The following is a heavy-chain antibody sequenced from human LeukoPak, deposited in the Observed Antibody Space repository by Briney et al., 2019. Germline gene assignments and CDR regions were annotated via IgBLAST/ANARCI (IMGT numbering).Heavy chain of an antibody. D-gene: IGHD6-13*01. CDR3: AKEPAPYSNSWHYFDY. V-gene: IGHV3-30*18. CDR2: ISYGGTNQ. CDR1: GFTFSRHA. Sequence: GGSLRLSCAASGFTFSRHAMHWVRQAPGKGLEWVALISYGGTNQYYADSVKGRFTISRDNSKKTLFLQMNSLRAEDTAAYYCAKEPAPYSNSWHYFDYWGQGTLVTVSS. J-gene: IGHJ4*02.